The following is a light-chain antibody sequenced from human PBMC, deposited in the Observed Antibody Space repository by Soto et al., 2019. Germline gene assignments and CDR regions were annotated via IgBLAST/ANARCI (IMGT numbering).Light chain of an antibody. CDR3: QQYNSYSRT. CDR2: KAS. Sequence: DMQMTHSPSTVSASVGDRGTSTCRASQSISSWLAWYQQKPGKAPKLLIYKASSLESGVPSRFSGSGSGTEFTLTISSLQPDDFATYYCQQYNSYSRTFGQGTKVDIK. V-gene: IGKV1-5*03. CDR1: QSISSW. J-gene: IGKJ1*01.